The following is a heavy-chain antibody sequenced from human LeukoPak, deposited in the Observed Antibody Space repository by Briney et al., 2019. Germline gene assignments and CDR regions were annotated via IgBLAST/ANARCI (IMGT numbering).Heavy chain of an antibody. J-gene: IGHJ4*02. Sequence: ASVKVSCKASGYTFTSYAMHWVRQAPGQRLEWMGWINAGNGNTKYSQKFQGRVTITRDTSASTAYMELSSLRSEDTAVYYCARHPDRAAVGTGFDYWGQGTLVTVSS. D-gene: IGHD6-13*01. V-gene: IGHV1-3*01. CDR1: GYTFTSYA. CDR2: INAGNGNT. CDR3: ARHPDRAAVGTGFDY.